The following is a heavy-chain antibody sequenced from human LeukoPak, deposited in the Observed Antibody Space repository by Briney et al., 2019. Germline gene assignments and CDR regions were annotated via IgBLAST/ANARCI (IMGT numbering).Heavy chain of an antibody. CDR2: IYYSGST. CDR1: GDFVSADYY. V-gene: IGHV4-38-2*02. J-gene: IGHJ4*02. Sequence: SETLSLTCIVSGDFVSADYYWGWIRQPPGKGLEWIGSIYYSGSTYYNPSLKSRVTISVDTSKNQFSLKLSSVTAADTAVYYCAREYTGGCSGYEFGYYFDYWGQGTLVTVSS. CDR3: AREYTGGCSGYEFGYYFDY. D-gene: IGHD5-12*01.